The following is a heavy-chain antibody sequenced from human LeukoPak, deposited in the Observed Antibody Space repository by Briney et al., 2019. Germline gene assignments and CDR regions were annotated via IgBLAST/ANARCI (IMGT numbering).Heavy chain of an antibody. D-gene: IGHD4-11*01. V-gene: IGHV3-48*01. CDR1: GFTFSSYS. CDR3: ARAYSNCDYYMDV. Sequence: GGSLRLSCAASGFTFSSYSMNWVHQAPGKGLEWVSYISSSSSTIYYADSVKGRFTISRDNAKNSLYLQMNSLRAEDTAVYYCARAYSNCDYYMDVWGKGITVTVSS. J-gene: IGHJ6*03. CDR2: ISSSSSTI.